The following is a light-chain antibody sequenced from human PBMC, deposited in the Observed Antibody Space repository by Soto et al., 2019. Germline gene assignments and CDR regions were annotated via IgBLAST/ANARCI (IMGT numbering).Light chain of an antibody. CDR1: QSLLHSNGYNY. J-gene: IGKJ5*01. CDR3: MQALQTPPST. Sequence: MTQSPLSLPVTPGEPASISCRSSQSLLHSNGYNYLDWYLQKPGQSPQLLIYLGSNRASGVPDRFSGSGSGTDFTLKISRVEAEDVGVYYCMQALQTPPSTFGQGTRLEI. V-gene: IGKV2-28*01. CDR2: LGS.